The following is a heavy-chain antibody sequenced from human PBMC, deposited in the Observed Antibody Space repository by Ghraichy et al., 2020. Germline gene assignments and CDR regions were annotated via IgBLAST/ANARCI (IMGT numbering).Heavy chain of an antibody. V-gene: IGHV4-59*01. CDR3: ARASDDGDYFDY. D-gene: IGHD4-17*01. Sequence: SETPSLTCTVSGGSISSYYWSWIRQPPGKGLEWIGYIYYSGSTNYNPSLKSRVTISVDTSKNQFSLKLSSVTAADTAVYYCARASDDGDYFDYWGQGTLVTVSS. J-gene: IGHJ4*02. CDR1: GGSISSYY. CDR2: IYYSGST.